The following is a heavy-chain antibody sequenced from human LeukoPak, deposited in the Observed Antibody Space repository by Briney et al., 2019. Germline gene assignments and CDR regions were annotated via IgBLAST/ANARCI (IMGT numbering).Heavy chain of an antibody. CDR1: GFTFSTYN. V-gene: IGHV3-48*02. D-gene: IGHD3/OR15-3a*01. J-gene: IGHJ4*02. CDR3: TRDLRSNY. Sequence: GGSLRLSCTASGFTFSTYNMNWVRQAPGKGLEWVSYISSSSGVIYYAASVRGRFTISRDNAKNSLSLQMNSLRDEDSAVYYCTRDLRSNYWGQGTLVTVAS. CDR2: ISSSSGVI.